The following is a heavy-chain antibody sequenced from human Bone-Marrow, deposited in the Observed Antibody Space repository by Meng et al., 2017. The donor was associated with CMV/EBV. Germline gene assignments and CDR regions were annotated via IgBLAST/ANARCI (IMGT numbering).Heavy chain of an antibody. J-gene: IGHJ4*02. D-gene: IGHD6-25*01. CDR1: GFTFSSYA. CDR2: ISYDGSNK. V-gene: IGHV3-30*14. Sequence: GESLKISCAASGFTFSSYAMHWVRQAPGKGLEWVAVISYDGSNKYYADSVKGRFTISRDNSKNTLYLQMNSLRAEDTAVYYCAREGWLEGATAEARGQGTLVTVSS. CDR3: AREGWLEGATAEA.